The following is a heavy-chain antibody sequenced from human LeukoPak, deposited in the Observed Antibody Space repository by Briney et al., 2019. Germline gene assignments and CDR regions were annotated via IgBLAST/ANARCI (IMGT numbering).Heavy chain of an antibody. J-gene: IGHJ4*02. CDR1: GGTFSSYA. D-gene: IGHD2-2*01. V-gene: IGHV1-69*13. Sequence: SVTVSFKASGGTFSSYAISWVRQAPGQGLEWMGGIIPIFGTANYAQKFQGRVTITADESTSTAYMELSSLRSEDTAVYYCVVVPAANHFDYWGQGTLVTVSS. CDR2: IIPIFGTA. CDR3: VVVPAANHFDY.